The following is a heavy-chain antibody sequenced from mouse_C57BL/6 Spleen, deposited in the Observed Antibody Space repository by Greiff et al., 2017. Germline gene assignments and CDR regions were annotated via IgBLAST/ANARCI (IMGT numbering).Heavy chain of an antibody. J-gene: IGHJ1*03. V-gene: IGHV1-85*01. Sequence: QVHVKQSGPELVKPGASVKLSCKASGYTFTSYDINWVKQRPGQGLEWIGWIYPRDGSTKYNEKFKGKATLTVDTSSSTAYMELHSLTSEDSAVYFCAKGFTTVVARSWYFDVWGTGTTVTVSS. CDR1: GYTFTSYD. D-gene: IGHD1-1*01. CDR2: IYPRDGST. CDR3: AKGFTTVVARSWYFDV.